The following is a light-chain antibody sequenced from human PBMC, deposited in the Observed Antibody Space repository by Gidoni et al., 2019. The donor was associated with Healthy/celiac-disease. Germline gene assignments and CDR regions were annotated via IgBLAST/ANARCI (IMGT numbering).Light chain of an antibody. J-gene: IGLJ2*01. CDR2: DNN. Sequence: QSVLQPPPSVSAAPGPKVTISCSGSSSNIGNNYVSWYQQLPGTAPKLLIYDNNKRPSGIPDRFSGSKSGTSATLGITGLQTGDEADYYCGTWDSSLSAVVFGGGTKLTVL. CDR1: SSNIGNNY. V-gene: IGLV1-51*01. CDR3: GTWDSSLSAVV.